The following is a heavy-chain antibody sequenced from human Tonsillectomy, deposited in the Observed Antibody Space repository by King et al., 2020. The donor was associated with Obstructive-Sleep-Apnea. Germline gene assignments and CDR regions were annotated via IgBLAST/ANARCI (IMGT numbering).Heavy chain of an antibody. J-gene: IGHJ5*01. CDR3: VREGTRGWFDP. CDR1: GGSISSSSYF. CDR2: IYYTGCT. Sequence: QLQESGPGLVKPSETLSLTCTVSGGSISSSSYFWGWIRQPPGKGLEWIGSIYYTGCTYYNPSLKSRVTISADTSKNQFSLKLNSVTAADTAVYYCVREGTRGWFDPWGQGTLVTASS. V-gene: IGHV4-39*07. D-gene: IGHD1-1*01.